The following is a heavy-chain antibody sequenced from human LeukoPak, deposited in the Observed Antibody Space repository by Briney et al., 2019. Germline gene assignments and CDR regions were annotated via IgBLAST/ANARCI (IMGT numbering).Heavy chain of an antibody. CDR3: AREPFEVSSY. CDR2: INTDGSAT. CDR1: GFTFSSYW. D-gene: IGHD3-3*01. J-gene: IGHJ4*02. Sequence: GGSLRLSCAASGFTFSSYWMHWVRQVPGKGLLWVARINTDGSATNYADSVKGRFTISRDNAKNTLYLQMNSLRAEDAAVYYCAREPFEVSSYWGQGTLVSVSS. V-gene: IGHV3-74*01.